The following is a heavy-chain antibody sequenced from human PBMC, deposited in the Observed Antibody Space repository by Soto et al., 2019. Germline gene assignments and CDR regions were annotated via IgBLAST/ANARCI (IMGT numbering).Heavy chain of an antibody. CDR2: ISYDGSNK. J-gene: IGHJ4*02. D-gene: IGHD5-18*01. CDR1: GFTFSSYA. Sequence: GGSLRLSCAASGFTFSSYAMHWVRQAPGKGLEWVAVISYDGSNKYYADSVKGRFTISRDNSKITLYLQMNSLRAEDTAVYYCAGTARGYSYSFSDYWGQGTLVTVSS. CDR3: AGTARGYSYSFSDY. V-gene: IGHV3-30-3*01.